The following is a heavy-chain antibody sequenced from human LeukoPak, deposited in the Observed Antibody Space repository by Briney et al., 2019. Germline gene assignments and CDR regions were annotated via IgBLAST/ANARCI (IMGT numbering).Heavy chain of an antibody. CDR3: ARDIAPIDYFDY. Sequence: GGSLRLSCAASGFTFSSYGMHWVRQAPGKGLEWVALIWYDGSNKYYADSVKGRFTISRDNSKNTLYLQMNSLRAEDTAVYYCARDIAPIDYFDYWGQGTLVTVSS. D-gene: IGHD3-16*02. CDR2: IWYDGSNK. CDR1: GFTFSSYG. V-gene: IGHV3-30*02. J-gene: IGHJ4*02.